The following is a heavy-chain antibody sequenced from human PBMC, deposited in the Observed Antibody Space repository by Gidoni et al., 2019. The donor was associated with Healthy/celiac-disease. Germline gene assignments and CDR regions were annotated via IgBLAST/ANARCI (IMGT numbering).Heavy chain of an antibody. Sequence: QVQLVESGGGVVQAGRSLRLSCAASAFPFSSYAMHWVRLAPGKGLEWVAVISYDGSNKYYADTVKCRFTISRDNSKNTLYLKMNSLRAEDTAVYYCARDLGWADDYGDPQNYYYYYDGMDVWGQGTTVTVSS. CDR3: ARDLGWADDYGDPQNYYYYYDGMDV. J-gene: IGHJ6*02. V-gene: IGHV3-30*04. CDR2: ISYDGSNK. CDR1: AFPFSSYA. D-gene: IGHD4-17*01.